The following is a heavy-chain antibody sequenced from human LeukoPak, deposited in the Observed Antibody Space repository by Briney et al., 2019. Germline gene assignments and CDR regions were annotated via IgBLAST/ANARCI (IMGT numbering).Heavy chain of an antibody. J-gene: IGHJ4*02. CDR1: GGSISSYY. D-gene: IGHD3-22*01. Sequence: PSETLSLTCTVSGGSISSYYWSWIRQPPAKGLEWIGYIYYSGSTNYNPSLKSRVTISVDTSKNQFSLKLSSVPAADTAVYYCARALNYYDSRRPSYYFDYWGQGTLVTVSS. V-gene: IGHV4-59*08. CDR2: IYYSGST. CDR3: ARALNYYDSRRPSYYFDY.